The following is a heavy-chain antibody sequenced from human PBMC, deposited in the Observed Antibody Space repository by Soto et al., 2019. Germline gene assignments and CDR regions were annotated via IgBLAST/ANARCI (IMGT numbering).Heavy chain of an antibody. Sequence: QVQLVQSGAEVKKPGSSVRVSCKASGGTFNFYSINWVRQAPGLGLEWMGRINPILSMSNYAQRLQGRVTMTADKSTSTAYMELSSLRSEDTAMYYCASSYGSGYRAFDSWGQGALVTVSS. V-gene: IGHV1-69*02. CDR2: INPILSMS. J-gene: IGHJ4*02. CDR3: ASSYGSGYRAFDS. D-gene: IGHD3-10*01. CDR1: GGTFNFYS.